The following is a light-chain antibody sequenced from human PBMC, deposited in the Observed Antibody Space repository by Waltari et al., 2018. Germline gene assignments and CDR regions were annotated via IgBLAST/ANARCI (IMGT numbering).Light chain of an antibody. V-gene: IGKV1-NL1*01. CDR3: QQYYSTPPELT. CDR1: QGISNS. J-gene: IGKJ3*01. Sequence: DIQMTQSPSSLSASVGDRVTITCRASQGISNSLAWYQQKPGKAPKLLLYAASRLESGVPSRFSGSGSGTDYTLTISSLQPEDFATYYCQQYYSTPPELTFGPGTKVDIK. CDR2: AAS.